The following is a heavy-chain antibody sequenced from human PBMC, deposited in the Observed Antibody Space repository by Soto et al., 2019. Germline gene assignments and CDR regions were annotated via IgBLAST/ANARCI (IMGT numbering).Heavy chain of an antibody. V-gene: IGHV3-30*03. CDR3: AGGTNAQGPWGTPDFYLDS. D-gene: IGHD3-16*01. Sequence: QVQLVESGGGVVQPGRSLRLSCAASGFTFSSHGMHWVRQAPGKGLEWMAVMSFDGSNNYYTDSVKGRFTISRDNSKNTLNLQINSLRPEDTAVYYWAGGTNAQGPWGTPDFYLDSWGQGTLVTVSS. J-gene: IGHJ4*02. CDR2: MSFDGSNN. CDR1: GFTFSSHG.